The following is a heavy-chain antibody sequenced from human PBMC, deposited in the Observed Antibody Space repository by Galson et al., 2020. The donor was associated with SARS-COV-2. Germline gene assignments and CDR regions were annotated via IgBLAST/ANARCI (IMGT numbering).Heavy chain of an antibody. Sequence: QAGGSLRLSCAASGFTFSSYAMHWVRQAPGKGLEWVAVISYDGSNTYYADSVKGRFTISRDNSKNTLYLQMNSLRAEDTAVYYCARDPDILTGYYGAFDIWGQGTMVTVSS. CDR1: GFTFSSYA. V-gene: IGHV3-30-3*01. CDR2: ISYDGSNT. D-gene: IGHD3-9*01. J-gene: IGHJ3*02. CDR3: ARDPDILTGYYGAFDI.